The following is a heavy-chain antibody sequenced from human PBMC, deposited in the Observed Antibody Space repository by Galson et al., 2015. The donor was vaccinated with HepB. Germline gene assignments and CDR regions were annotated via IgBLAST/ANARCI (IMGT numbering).Heavy chain of an antibody. Sequence: PLGLSCAAPGFTFSDYNMRWVRQAPRKGLGGGSDICRSGNIIYYADAVKGRFTISRDNAKNSLYLQMNSLGAEDTAVYYCAKDGIPFDYYYYMDVWGKGTTVTVSS. CDR2: ICRSGNII. CDR1: GFTFSDYN. J-gene: IGHJ6*03. D-gene: IGHD3-16*01. CDR3: AKDGIPFDYYYYMDV. V-gene: IGHV3-11*01.